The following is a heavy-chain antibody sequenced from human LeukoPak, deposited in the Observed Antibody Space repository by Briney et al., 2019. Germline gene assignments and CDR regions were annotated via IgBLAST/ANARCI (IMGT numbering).Heavy chain of an antibody. CDR3: AKDSDSGSYSQGTDY. CDR2: ISYDGSNK. D-gene: IGHD1-26*01. J-gene: IGHJ4*02. V-gene: IGHV3-30*18. CDR1: GFTFSSYG. Sequence: PGGSLRLSCAASGFTFSSYGMHWVRQAPGKGLEWVAVISYDGSNKYYADSVKGRFTISRDNSKNTLYLQMNSLRAEDTAVYYCAKDSDSGSYSQGTDYWGQGTLVTVSS.